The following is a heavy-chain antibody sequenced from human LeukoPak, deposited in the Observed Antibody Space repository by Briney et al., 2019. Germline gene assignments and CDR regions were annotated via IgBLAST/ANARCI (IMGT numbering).Heavy chain of an antibody. CDR2: INHSGST. Sequence: SETLSLTCAVYGGSFSGYYWSWIRQPPGKGLEWIGEINHSGSTNYNPPLKSRVTISVDTSKNQFSLKLSPVTAADTAVYYCARLAAAGTGDDYWGQGTLVTVSS. D-gene: IGHD6-13*01. CDR1: GGSFSGYY. J-gene: IGHJ4*02. V-gene: IGHV4-34*01. CDR3: ARLAAAGTGDDY.